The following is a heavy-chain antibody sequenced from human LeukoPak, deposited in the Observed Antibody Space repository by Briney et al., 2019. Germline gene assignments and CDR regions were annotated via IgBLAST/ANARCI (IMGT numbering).Heavy chain of an antibody. V-gene: IGHV3-9*01. J-gene: IGHJ6*04. Sequence: GGSLRLSCAASGFTFDDYAMHWVRQAPGKGLEWVSGISWNSGSIGYADSVKGRFTISRDNAKNSLYLQMNSLRAEDTAVYYCAELSITMIGGVWGKGTTVTISS. CDR2: ISWNSGSI. D-gene: IGHD3-10*02. CDR3: AELSITMIGGV. CDR1: GFTFDDYA.